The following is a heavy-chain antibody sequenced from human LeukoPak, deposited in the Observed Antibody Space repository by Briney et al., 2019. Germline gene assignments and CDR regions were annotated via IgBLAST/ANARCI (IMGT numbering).Heavy chain of an antibody. CDR3: AKDIFPGSITNLFDY. CDR2: ISGSGTST. D-gene: IGHD3-10*01. CDR1: GFTFSRYA. J-gene: IGHJ4*02. V-gene: IGHV3-23*01. Sequence: PGGSLRLSCAASGFTFSRYAMSWVRQAPGKGLEWVSGISGSGTSTYYADSVKGRFIISRDNSKNTLYLQMNSLRADDTAVYYCAKDIFPGSITNLFDYWGQGTLVTVSS.